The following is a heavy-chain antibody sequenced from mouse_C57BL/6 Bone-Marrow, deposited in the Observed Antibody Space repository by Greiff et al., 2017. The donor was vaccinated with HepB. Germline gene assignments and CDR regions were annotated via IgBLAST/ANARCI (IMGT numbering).Heavy chain of an antibody. J-gene: IGHJ3*01. CDR3: ARPSYYYGSSPFAY. CDR2: IHPNSGST. D-gene: IGHD1-1*01. V-gene: IGHV1-64*01. Sequence: QVQLQQPGAELVKPGASVKLSCKASGYTFTSYWMHWVKQRPGQGLEWIGMIHPNSGSTNYNEKFKSKATLTVDKSSSTAYRQLSSLTSEDSAVYYCARPSYYYGSSPFAYWGQGTLVTVAA. CDR1: GYTFTSYW.